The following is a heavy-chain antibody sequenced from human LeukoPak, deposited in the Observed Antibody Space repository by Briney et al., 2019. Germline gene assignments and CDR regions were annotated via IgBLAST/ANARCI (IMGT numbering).Heavy chain of an antibody. CDR2: ISGSGGTT. CDR1: GFTFSSYD. D-gene: IGHD6-19*01. CDR3: ARAVYSSGWRYYFDY. J-gene: IGHJ4*02. Sequence: PGGSLRLSCAASGFTFSSYDMSWVRQAPGKGPEWVSGISGSGGTTYYADSVKGRFTISRDNAKNSLYLQMNSLRAEDTAVYYCARAVYSSGWRYYFDYWGQGTLVTVSS. V-gene: IGHV3-23*01.